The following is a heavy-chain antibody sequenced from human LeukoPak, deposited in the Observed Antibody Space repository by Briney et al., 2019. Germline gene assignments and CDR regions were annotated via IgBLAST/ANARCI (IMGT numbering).Heavy chain of an antibody. Sequence: SETLSLTCAVSSGSITTTDFDWAWIRQAPGQGFEWIATISSSGKAYYYPSLMSRVTISVDTSKNQFSLDVTSVTAADTGLFYCARFKGGTGFDYWGRGILVIVS. CDR3: ARFKGGTGFDY. J-gene: IGHJ4*02. CDR2: ISSSGKA. V-gene: IGHV4-39*01. CDR1: SGSITTTDFD. D-gene: IGHD1-26*01.